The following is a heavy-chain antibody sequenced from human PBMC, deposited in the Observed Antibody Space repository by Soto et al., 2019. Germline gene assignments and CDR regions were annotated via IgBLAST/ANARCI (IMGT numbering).Heavy chain of an antibody. J-gene: IGHJ5*02. D-gene: IGHD3-3*01. V-gene: IGHV1-69*01. Sequence: QVQLVQSGAEVKKPGSSVKVSCKASGGTFSSYAISWVRQAPGQGLEWMGGIIPIFGTANYAQKFQGRVTITANESTSTAYMELSCLRSEDTAVYDCANKFWSGYENWFDPWGQGTLVTLSS. CDR1: GGTFSSYA. CDR2: IIPIFGTA. CDR3: ANKFWSGYENWFDP.